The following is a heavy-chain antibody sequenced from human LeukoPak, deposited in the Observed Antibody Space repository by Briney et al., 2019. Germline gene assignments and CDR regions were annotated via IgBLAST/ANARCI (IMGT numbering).Heavy chain of an antibody. CDR3: ARPIYYYDSSGYYY. CDR1: GGSISSYY. V-gene: IGHV4-59*08. J-gene: IGHJ4*02. CDR2: IYYSGST. Sequence: SETLSLTCTVSGGSISSYYWSWIRQPPGKGLEWIGYIYYSGSTNYNPSLKSRVTISVDTSKNQFSLKLSSVTAADTAVYYCARPIYYYDSSGYYYWGQGTLVTVSS. D-gene: IGHD3-22*01.